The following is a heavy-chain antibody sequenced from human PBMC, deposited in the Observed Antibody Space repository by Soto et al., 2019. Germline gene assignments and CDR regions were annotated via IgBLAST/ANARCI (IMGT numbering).Heavy chain of an antibody. D-gene: IGHD3-22*01. J-gene: IGHJ4*02. CDR2: SIPVFQTA. CDR1: GGLFSSYP. V-gene: IGHV1-69*01. Sequence: QEQLVQSGAEVKKPGSSVKVSCKASGGLFSSYPISWVRQVPGQGLEWMGGSIPVFQTAYYTQRFQGRDTITAEESTNTAYVELSSLRSEDTAIYYCARGGSGYTWFNEFWGQGTLVTVSS. CDR3: ARGGSGYTWFNEF.